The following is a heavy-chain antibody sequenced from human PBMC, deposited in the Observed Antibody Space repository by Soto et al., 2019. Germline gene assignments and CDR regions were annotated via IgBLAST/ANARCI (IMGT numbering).Heavy chain of an antibody. D-gene: IGHD6-19*01. CDR2: IYYSGST. CDR3: ARSLIAVAARPAYYFDY. J-gene: IGHJ4*02. CDR1: GGSISSYY. Sequence: PSETLSLTCPVSGGSISSYYWSWIRQPPGKGLEWIGYIYYSGSTNYNPSLKSRVTISLDTSKNQFSLKLSSVTAADTAVYYCARSLIAVAARPAYYFDYWGQGTLVTVSS. V-gene: IGHV4-59*01.